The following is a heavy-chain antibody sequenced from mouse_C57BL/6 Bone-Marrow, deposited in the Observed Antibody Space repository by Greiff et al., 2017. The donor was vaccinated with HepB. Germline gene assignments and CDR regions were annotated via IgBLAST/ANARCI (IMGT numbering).Heavy chain of an antibody. D-gene: IGHD1-1*02. CDR3: ARGWYDDYAMDY. CDR2: ISYSGST. CDR1: GYSITSGYD. V-gene: IGHV3-1*01. J-gene: IGHJ4*01. Sequence: EVKLVESGPGMVKPSQSLSLTCTVTGYSITSGYDWHWIRHFPGNKLEWMGYISYSGSTNYNPSLKSRISITHDTSKNHFFLKLNSVTTEDTATYYCARGWYDDYAMDYWGQGTSVTVSS.